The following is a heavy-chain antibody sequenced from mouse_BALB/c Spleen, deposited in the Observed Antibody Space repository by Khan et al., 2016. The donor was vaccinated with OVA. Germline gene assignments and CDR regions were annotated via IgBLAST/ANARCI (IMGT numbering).Heavy chain of an antibody. CDR3: ARQPYYHYYVMDY. Sequence: VQLVESGPGLVAPSQSLSITCTISGVSLTNFGVHWLRQPPGKGLEWLVVIWSDGSTTYNSALKSRLSIRKDNSKSQVFLKMNSLQTDDSAMYYCARQPYYHYYVMDYWGQGTSVTVSS. D-gene: IGHD2-10*01. CDR2: IWSDGST. J-gene: IGHJ4*01. CDR1: GVSLTNFG. V-gene: IGHV2-6-1*01.